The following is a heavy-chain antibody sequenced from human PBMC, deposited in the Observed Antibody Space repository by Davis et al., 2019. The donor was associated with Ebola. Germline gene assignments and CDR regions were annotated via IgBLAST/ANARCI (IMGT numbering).Heavy chain of an antibody. CDR1: GYTFTSYA. CDR2: INAGNGNT. CDR3: ARGGGDILTGNYYYGMDV. Sequence: ASVKVSCKASGYTFTSYAMHWVRQAPGQRLEWMGWINAGNGNTKYSQKFQGRVTITADKSTSTAYMELSSLRSEDTAVYYCARGGGDILTGNYYYGMDVWGQGTTVTVSS. D-gene: IGHD3-9*01. V-gene: IGHV1-3*01. J-gene: IGHJ6*02.